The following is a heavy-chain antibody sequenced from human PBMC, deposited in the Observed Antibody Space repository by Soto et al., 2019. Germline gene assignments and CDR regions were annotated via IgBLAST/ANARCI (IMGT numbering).Heavy chain of an antibody. J-gene: IGHJ4*02. CDR3: ARVPPIVGGLDY. D-gene: IGHD1-26*01. CDR2: ISYGGGTT. Sequence: GGSLRLSCAASEFTFSNYAMSWVRQAPGKGLEWVSAISYGGGTTYYADSVKGRFTISRDNAKNSLYLQMNSLRDEDTAVYYCARVPPIVGGLDYWGQGTLVTVSS. CDR1: EFTFSNYA. V-gene: IGHV3-23*01.